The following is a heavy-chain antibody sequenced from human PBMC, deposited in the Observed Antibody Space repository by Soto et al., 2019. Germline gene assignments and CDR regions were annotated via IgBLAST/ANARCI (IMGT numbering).Heavy chain of an antibody. D-gene: IGHD2-21*01. Sequence: GGSLRLSCVASGFTFTSYAMNWVRQAPGKGLEWVSAISGSAGDTFYAGSVKGRFTISRDNSKNAVYLQMSSLRVEDTAIYYCARPFGIHYRGGGFDIWGQGTMVTVSS. CDR2: ISGSAGDT. J-gene: IGHJ3*02. V-gene: IGHV3-23*01. CDR1: GFTFTSYA. CDR3: ARPFGIHYRGGGFDI.